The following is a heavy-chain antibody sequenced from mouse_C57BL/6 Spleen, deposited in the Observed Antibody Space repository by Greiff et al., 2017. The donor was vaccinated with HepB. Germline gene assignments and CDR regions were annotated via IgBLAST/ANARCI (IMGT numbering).Heavy chain of an antibody. CDR2: IYPGDGDT. V-gene: IGHV1-80*01. CDR1: GYAFSSYW. D-gene: IGHD1-1*01. J-gene: IGHJ2*01. CDR3: ARESYYYGSSY. Sequence: VQLVESGAELVKPGASVKISCKASGYAFSSYWMNWVKQRPGKGLEWIGQIYPGDGDTNYNGKFKGKATLTADKSSSTAYMQLSSLTSEDSAVYFCARESYYYGSSYWGQGTTLTVSS.